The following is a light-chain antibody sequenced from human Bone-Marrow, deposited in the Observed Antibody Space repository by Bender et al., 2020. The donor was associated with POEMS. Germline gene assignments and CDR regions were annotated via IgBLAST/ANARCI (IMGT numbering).Light chain of an antibody. J-gene: IGLJ2*01. V-gene: IGLV3-1*01. Sequence: SYELTQPPSVSVSPGQTASITCSGDELGHKYACWYQQKPGQSPVLVIYQDYKRPPGIPDRLSGSKSGNTATLTISGTQAMDEADYYCQAWVRSQVVFGGGTKLTVL. CDR3: QAWVRSQVV. CDR2: QDY. CDR1: ELGHKY.